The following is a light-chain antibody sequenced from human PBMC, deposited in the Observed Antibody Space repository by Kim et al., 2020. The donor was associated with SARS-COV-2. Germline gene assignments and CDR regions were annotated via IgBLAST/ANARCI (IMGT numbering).Light chain of an antibody. CDR2: GKN. J-gene: IGLJ2*01. CDR1: SLRSYY. V-gene: IGLV3-19*01. Sequence: AVGQTVRITCQGDSLRSYYASWYQQKPGQAHVLVIYGKNNRPSGIPDRFSGSSSGNAASLTITGAQAEDEADYYCNSRDSSGNHLVFGGGTQLTVL. CDR3: NSRDSSGNHLV.